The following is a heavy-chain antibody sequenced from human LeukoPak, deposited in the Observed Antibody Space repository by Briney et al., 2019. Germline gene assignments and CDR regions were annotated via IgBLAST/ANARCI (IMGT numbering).Heavy chain of an antibody. CDR3: ARGPYRGAFDY. CDR1: GYPFNGYY. J-gene: IGHJ4*02. CDR2: ITPSSGGA. Sequence: GASVTVSCKASGYPFNGYYIHWVRHAPGEGLEWMGWITPSSGGADYAQKFQDRVTMTRDSSISTAYMELSRLFSDDTALYYCARGPYRGAFDYGGQGTLVTVS. V-gene: IGHV1-2*02.